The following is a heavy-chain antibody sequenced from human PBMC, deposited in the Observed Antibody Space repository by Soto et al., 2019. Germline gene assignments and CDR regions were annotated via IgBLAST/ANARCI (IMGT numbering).Heavy chain of an antibody. J-gene: IGHJ4*02. D-gene: IGHD3-3*01. V-gene: IGHV3-23*01. CDR2: ISGSGAGT. CDR3: ARGEGLRFLDGGSDF. CDR1: GFTFSSYA. Sequence: EVQLLESGGGLVQPGGSLRLSCAASGFTFSSYAMTWVRQAPGKGLEWVSAISGSGAGTYYADSVKGRFTISRDNSKNTSYLQMNSLRAEDTAVYYCARGEGLRFLDGGSDFWGQGTLVTVSS.